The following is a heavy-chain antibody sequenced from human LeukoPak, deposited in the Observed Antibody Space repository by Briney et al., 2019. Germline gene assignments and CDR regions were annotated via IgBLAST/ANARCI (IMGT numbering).Heavy chain of an antibody. CDR1: GGSMTRYY. V-gene: IGHV4-59*03. D-gene: IGHD5-18*01. Sequence: PSETLSLTCRVSGGSMTRYYWSSIRQPPGKGLEWIGYIYYTGNTIYNPSLQSRVTISVDTSKNQFPVKLRSVPAADSAVYSFLRVQFKYSYGLFDYWGQGTLVTVSS. CDR2: IYYTGNT. J-gene: IGHJ4*02. CDR3: LRVQFKYSYGLFDY.